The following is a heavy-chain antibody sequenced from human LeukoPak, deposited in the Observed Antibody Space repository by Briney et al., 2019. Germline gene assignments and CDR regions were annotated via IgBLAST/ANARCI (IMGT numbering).Heavy chain of an antibody. J-gene: IGHJ3*02. CDR1: GFTFSSYG. Sequence: PGGSLRLSCAASGFTFSSYGMHWVRQAPGKGLEWVAFILFDGSNEYYADSVKGRFTMSRDNSKNTLYLRMNSLRAEDTAVYFCAKDNGIVATIPDAFDIWGQGTMVTVSS. V-gene: IGHV3-30*02. CDR2: ILFDGSNE. D-gene: IGHD5-12*01. CDR3: AKDNGIVATIPDAFDI.